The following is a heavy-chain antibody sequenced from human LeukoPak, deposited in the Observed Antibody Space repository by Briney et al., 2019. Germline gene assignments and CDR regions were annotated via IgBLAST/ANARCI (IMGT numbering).Heavy chain of an antibody. D-gene: IGHD6-13*01. Sequence: SETLSLTCTVSGGSISSSSYYWGWIRQPPGKGLEWIGSIYYSGSTYYNPSLKSQITISIDTSKNQFSLKLSSVTAADTAVYYCARGRRIIIAAAGTIPKSFDYWGQGTLVTVSS. CDR1: GGSISSSSYY. V-gene: IGHV4-39*07. J-gene: IGHJ4*02. CDR2: IYYSGST. CDR3: ARGRRIIIAAAGTIPKSFDY.